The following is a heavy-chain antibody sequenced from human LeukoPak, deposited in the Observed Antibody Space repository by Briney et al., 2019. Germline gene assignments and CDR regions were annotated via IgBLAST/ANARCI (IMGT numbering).Heavy chain of an antibody. CDR3: ARESACNWFDP. Sequence: YWXXIRQPPXXGLEWIGEINRSGSTNYNPSLKSRITISVDTSKNQFSLRLRSVTAADTAVYYCARESACNWFDPWGQGTLVTVSS. J-gene: IGHJ5*02. V-gene: IGHV4-34*01. CDR2: INRSGST. CDR1: Y.